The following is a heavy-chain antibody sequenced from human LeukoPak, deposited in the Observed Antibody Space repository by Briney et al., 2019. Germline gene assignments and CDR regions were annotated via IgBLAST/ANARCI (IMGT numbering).Heavy chain of an antibody. Sequence: PGGSLRLSCAASGFIFSDHYMSWIRQAPGKGLEWVSAISGSGGSTYYADSVKGRFTISRDNSKNTLYLQMNSLRAEDTAVYYCARSDYYGSGSPTDYWGQGTLVTVSS. D-gene: IGHD3-10*01. J-gene: IGHJ4*02. CDR3: ARSDYYGSGSPTDY. V-gene: IGHV3-23*01. CDR1: GFIFSDHY. CDR2: ISGSGGST.